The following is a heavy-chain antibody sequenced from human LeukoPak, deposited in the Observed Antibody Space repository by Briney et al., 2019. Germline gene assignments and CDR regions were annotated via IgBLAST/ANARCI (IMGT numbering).Heavy chain of an antibody. Sequence: PGGSLRLSCAASGFTFSSYGMHWVRQAPGKGLEWVSVISDSGGGSNYAHSVKGRFTISRDNSKNTLYLQMDSLRVEDTAVYYCAKGVVGGRRDFYSYFDYWGQGILVIVSS. D-gene: IGHD3/OR15-3a*01. J-gene: IGHJ4*02. CDR2: ISDSGGGS. V-gene: IGHV3-23*01. CDR1: GFTFSSYG. CDR3: AKGVVGGRRDFYSYFDY.